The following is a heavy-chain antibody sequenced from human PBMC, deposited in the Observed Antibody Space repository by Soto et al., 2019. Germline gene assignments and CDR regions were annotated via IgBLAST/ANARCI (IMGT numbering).Heavy chain of an antibody. J-gene: IGHJ4*02. CDR2: MHYTGFS. Sequence: SETLSLTCSFSGDSVTSHYLTWIRQSPEKGLEWIGYMHYTGFSHYNPSLKSRLTISVDRSKNQFTLQLTSVTVADTAVYYCGRDPERYYYGSGINISRNYWCQGTLVTVSS. CDR1: GDSVTSHY. D-gene: IGHD3-10*01. CDR3: GRDPERYYYGSGINISRNY. V-gene: IGHV4-4*08.